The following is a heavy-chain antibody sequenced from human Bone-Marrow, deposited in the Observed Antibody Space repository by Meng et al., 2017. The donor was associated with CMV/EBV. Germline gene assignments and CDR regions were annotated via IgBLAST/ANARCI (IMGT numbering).Heavy chain of an antibody. V-gene: IGHV3-49*04. CDR1: GFTFGDYA. Sequence: GESLKISCTASGFTFGDYAMSWVRQAPGKGLEWVGFIRSKAYGGTTEYAAPVKGRFTISRDDSKSIAYLQMNSLKTEDTAVYYCTRDGIPDYWGQGTLVTVSS. CDR2: IRSKAYGGTT. D-gene: IGHD1-26*01. CDR3: TRDGIPDY. J-gene: IGHJ4*02.